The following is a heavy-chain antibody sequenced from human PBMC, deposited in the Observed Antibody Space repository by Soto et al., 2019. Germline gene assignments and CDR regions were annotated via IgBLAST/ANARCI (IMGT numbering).Heavy chain of an antibody. V-gene: IGHV3-74*03. CDR2: INSDGSRT. J-gene: IGHJ4*02. D-gene: IGHD4-4*01. CDR3: ARETYRGFYFDY. CDR1: GFTFTDYW. Sequence: EVHLVESGGGLVQAGGSLRLSCAASGFTFTDYWTHWVRQAPGKRLVRVSRINSDGSRTTYADSVTGRFTISRDNAKNTLYLQMNSLRVEDTAVYDCARETYRGFYFDYWGQGTLVTVSS.